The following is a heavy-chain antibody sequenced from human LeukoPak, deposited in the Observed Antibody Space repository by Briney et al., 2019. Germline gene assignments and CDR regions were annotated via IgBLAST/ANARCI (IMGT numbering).Heavy chain of an antibody. Sequence: GESLKISCQVSGTDFSTYWVAWVRQMPGKGLEWLCIIYHGDSDTRYSPSFEGQITLSVDKSSSTAYLQWNSLKATDSAVYYCARPHSTSRYVCDYWGQGTLVTVSS. J-gene: IGHJ4*02. D-gene: IGHD2-2*01. CDR1: GTDFSTYW. V-gene: IGHV5-51*01. CDR3: ARPHSTSRYVCDY. CDR2: IYHGDSDT.